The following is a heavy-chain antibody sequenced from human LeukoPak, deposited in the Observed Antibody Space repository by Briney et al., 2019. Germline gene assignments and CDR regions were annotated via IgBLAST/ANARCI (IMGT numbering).Heavy chain of an antibody. D-gene: IGHD1-14*01. CDR2: IKSKTDGGTT. V-gene: IGHV3-15*01. CDR3: TTDRVPGTYGAGFDY. J-gene: IGHJ4*02. Sequence: GGSLRLSCAASGFTFSNAWMSWVRQAPGKGLEWVGRIKSKTDGGTTDYAAPVKGRFTISRDDSKNTLYLQMNGLKTEDTAVYYCTTDRVPGTYGAGFDYWGQGTLVTVSS. CDR1: GFTFSNAW.